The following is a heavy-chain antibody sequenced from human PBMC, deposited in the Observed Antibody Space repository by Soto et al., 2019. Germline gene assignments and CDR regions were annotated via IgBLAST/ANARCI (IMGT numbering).Heavy chain of an antibody. CDR2: ISAYNGNT. CDR3: ARVGGGDYDFWSGYPQPNWFDP. J-gene: IGHJ5*02. Sequence: ASVKVSCKASGYTFTSYGISWVRQAPGQGLEWMGWISAYNGNTNYAQKLQGRVTMTTDTSTSTAYMELRSLRSDDTAVYYCARVGGGDYDFWSGYPQPNWFDPWGQGTLVTVSS. CDR1: GYTFTSYG. D-gene: IGHD3-3*01. V-gene: IGHV1-18*01.